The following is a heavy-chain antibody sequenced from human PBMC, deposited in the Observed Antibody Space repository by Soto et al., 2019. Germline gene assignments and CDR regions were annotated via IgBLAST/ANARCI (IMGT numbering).Heavy chain of an antibody. D-gene: IGHD2-21*01. CDR2: ISYDGSNT. CDR3: AKGHRVVAIAIPDY. V-gene: IGHV3-30*18. J-gene: IGHJ4*02. Sequence: GGSLRLSCAASGFTFSSYGMHWVRQAPGKGLEWVAVISYDGSNTYYAACVKCRFTISRGNSKNTLYLHMNSMRAEDTAVYYGAKGHRVVAIAIPDYWGQGTLVTASS. CDR1: GFTFSSYG.